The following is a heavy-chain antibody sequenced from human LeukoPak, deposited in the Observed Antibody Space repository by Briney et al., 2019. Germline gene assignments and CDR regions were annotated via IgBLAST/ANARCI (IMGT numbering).Heavy chain of an antibody. CDR3: ARETPRGGRYYFDY. V-gene: IGHV3-74*03. D-gene: IGHD3-10*01. CDR1: GFTFSGYW. Sequence: PGGSLRLSCAASGFTFSGYWMHWVRQAPGKGPVWVSRTNPDGSTTTYADSVKGRFTISRDNAKNTLYLQMDSLRAEDTALYYCARETPRGGRYYFDYWGQGALVTVSS. J-gene: IGHJ4*02. CDR2: TNPDGSTT.